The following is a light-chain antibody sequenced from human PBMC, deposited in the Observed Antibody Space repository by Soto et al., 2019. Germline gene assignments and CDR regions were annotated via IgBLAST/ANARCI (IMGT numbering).Light chain of an antibody. CDR1: SSNLGSNT. CDR2: SNS. V-gene: IGLV1-44*01. J-gene: IGLJ3*02. Sequence: QSVLTQPPSASGTPGQAVTISCSGSSSNLGSNTANWYQHVPGTAPKVLIYSNSARPSGVPDRFSGSKSDTSASLVISGLQSEDDADYFCAAWDDTLNGVVFGGGTKVTVL. CDR3: AAWDDTLNGVV.